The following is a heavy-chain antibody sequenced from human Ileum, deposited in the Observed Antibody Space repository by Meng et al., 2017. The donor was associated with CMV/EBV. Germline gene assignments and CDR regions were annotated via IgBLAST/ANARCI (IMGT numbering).Heavy chain of an antibody. Sequence: VQLQEAGPGLWKTSQTLSLTCTVSGGSISSGDYYWSWLRQPPGKCLEWIGYIYYSRSTYYTPSLKSRVTISVDTSKNQFSLKLSSVTAADTAVYYCASHVSSGGLYYWGQGTLVTVSS. CDR3: ASHVSSGGLYY. J-gene: IGHJ4*02. CDR1: GGSISSGDYY. V-gene: IGHV4-30-4*08. CDR2: IYYSRST. D-gene: IGHD2-15*01.